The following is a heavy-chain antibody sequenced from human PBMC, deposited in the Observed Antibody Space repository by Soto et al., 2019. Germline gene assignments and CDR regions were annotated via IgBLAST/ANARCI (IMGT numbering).Heavy chain of an antibody. D-gene: IGHD2-2*01. V-gene: IGHV3-7*03. J-gene: IGHJ4*02. CDR3: VKDGGYCSSTTCYSPRNHYFDS. CDR1: GFTFSDYW. CDR2: IKFDGSEK. Sequence: SLRVSCAASGFTFSDYWMSWVRHAPGKGPEWVANIKFDGSEKQYVDSVKGRFSISRDNSRNSLFLQMNSLRAGDTAVYYCVKDGGYCSSTTCYSPRNHYFDSWGQGTLVTVSS.